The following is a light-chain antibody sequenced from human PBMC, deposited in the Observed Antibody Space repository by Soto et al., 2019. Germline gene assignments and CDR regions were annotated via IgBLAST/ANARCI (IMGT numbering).Light chain of an antibody. CDR1: QSISGW. CDR3: QQYNTYSQT. J-gene: IGKJ1*01. Sequence: DIQMTQSPPTLSASVGDRVTITCRASQSISGWLAWYQQKPGKAPKLLIYDASNLEGGVPSRFSGTGSGTEFTLTISSLQPEDFATYYCQQYNTYSQTFGQGTQVDIK. CDR2: DAS. V-gene: IGKV1-5*01.